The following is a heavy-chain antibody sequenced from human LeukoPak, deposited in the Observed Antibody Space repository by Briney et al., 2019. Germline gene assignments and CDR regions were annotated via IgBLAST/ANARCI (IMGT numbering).Heavy chain of an antibody. CDR1: GGSISSYY. V-gene: IGHV4-59*01. CDR3: ARGGYILTGYYPRYFDY. J-gene: IGHJ4*02. CDR2: IYYSGST. Sequence: PSETLSHTCTVSGGSISSYYWSWIRQPPGKGLEWIGYIYYSGSTNYNPSLKSRVTISVDTSKNQFSLKLSSVTAADTAVYYCARGGYILTGYYPRYFDYWGQGTLVTVSS. D-gene: IGHD3-9*01.